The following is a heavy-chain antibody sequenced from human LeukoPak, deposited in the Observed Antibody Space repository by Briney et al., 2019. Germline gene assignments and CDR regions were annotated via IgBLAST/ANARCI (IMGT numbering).Heavy chain of an antibody. J-gene: IGHJ4*02. CDR2: IYYSGTT. CDR3: AKRGPGPVAGSYDY. V-gene: IGHV4-59*08. D-gene: IGHD6-19*01. CDR1: GGSISPYY. Sequence: PSETLSLTCTVSGGSISPYYWSWIRQPPGKGLEWIGYIYYSGTTHYNPSLESRVTMSVDTSKNQFSLKLSSVTAADTAVYYCAKRGPGPVAGSYDYWGQGTLVTVSS.